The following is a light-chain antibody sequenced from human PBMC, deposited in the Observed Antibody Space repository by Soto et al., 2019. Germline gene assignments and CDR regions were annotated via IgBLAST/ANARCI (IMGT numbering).Light chain of an antibody. CDR3: QQSHSTPLT. CDR2: GAS. CDR1: QSISSY. J-gene: IGKJ4*01. V-gene: IGKV1-39*01. Sequence: DIQMTQSPSSLSASVGDRVTITCRASQSISSYLNCYQQKRGQAPKLLISGASSLQSGVPLRFSGSGSGTDFTLTISSLQSEDFASYYCQQSHSTPLTFGGGTKVEIK.